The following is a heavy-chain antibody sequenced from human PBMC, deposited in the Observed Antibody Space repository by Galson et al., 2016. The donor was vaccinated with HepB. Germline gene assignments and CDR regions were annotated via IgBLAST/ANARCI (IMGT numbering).Heavy chain of an antibody. Sequence: SLRLSCAASGFSFSTHGMHWVRQAPGKGLEWVANINQDGSEKYHVDSVKGRFTISRDNAKNSLFLQMNGLRVEDTAVYYCARSPSAAYWGQGTLVTVSS. CDR3: ARSPSAAY. D-gene: IGHD6-25*01. CDR2: INQDGSEK. CDR1: GFSFSTHG. V-gene: IGHV3-7*03. J-gene: IGHJ4*02.